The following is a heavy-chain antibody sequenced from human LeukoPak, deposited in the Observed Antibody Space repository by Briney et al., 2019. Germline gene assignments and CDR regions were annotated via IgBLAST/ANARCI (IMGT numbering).Heavy chain of an antibody. CDR3: ARVQDCSSTSCLYYYGMDV. D-gene: IGHD2-2*01. J-gene: IGHJ6*02. CDR2: IYYSGST. CDR1: GGSISSYY. Sequence: SETLSLTCTVSGGSISSYYWSWIRQPPGKGLEWIGYIYYSGSTNYNPSLKSRVTISVDTSKNQFSLKLSSVTAADTAVYYCARVQDCSSTSCLYYYGMDVWGQGTTVTVSS. V-gene: IGHV4-59*01.